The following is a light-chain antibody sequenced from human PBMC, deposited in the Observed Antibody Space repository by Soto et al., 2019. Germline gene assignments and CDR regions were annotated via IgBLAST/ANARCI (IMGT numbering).Light chain of an antibody. Sequence: VLTQPPSVSGAPGQRVTISCPGSSSNIGAGYDVHWYQQLPGTAPKLLIYGNSNRPSGVPDRFSGSKSGTSASLAITGLQAEDEADFYCQSYDSSLSAYVFGTGTKVTVL. CDR1: SSNIGAGYD. V-gene: IGLV1-40*01. CDR3: QSYDSSLSAYV. J-gene: IGLJ1*01. CDR2: GNS.